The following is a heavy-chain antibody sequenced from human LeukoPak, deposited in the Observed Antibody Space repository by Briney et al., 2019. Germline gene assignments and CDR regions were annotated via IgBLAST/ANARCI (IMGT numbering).Heavy chain of an antibody. V-gene: IGHV6-1*01. CDR2: THYRSKWYN. CDR3: ARDQTGLDY. D-gene: IGHD7-27*01. CDR1: GDSISSNSAA. J-gene: IGHJ4*02. Sequence: SQTLSLTCAISGDSISSNSAAWNWITQSPSRGLEWLGRTHYRSKWYNDYAVSVKSRINIKPDTSKNQFSLQLNSVTPEDTAVYYCARDQTGLDYWGQGTLVTVSS.